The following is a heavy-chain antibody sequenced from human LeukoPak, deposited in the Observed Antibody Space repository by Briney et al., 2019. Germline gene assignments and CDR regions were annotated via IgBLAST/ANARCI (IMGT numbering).Heavy chain of an antibody. V-gene: IGHV3-30*18. CDR3: AKDRPVAYCSGDCYSNWFDP. Sequence: GRSLRLSCAASGFTFSSYGMHWVRQAPGKGLEWVAVISYDGSNKYYADSVKGRFTISRDNSKNTLYLQMNSLRAEDTAVYYCAKDRPVAYCSGDCYSNWFDPWGQGTLVTVSS. CDR2: ISYDGSNK. D-gene: IGHD2-21*02. CDR1: GFTFSSYG. J-gene: IGHJ5*02.